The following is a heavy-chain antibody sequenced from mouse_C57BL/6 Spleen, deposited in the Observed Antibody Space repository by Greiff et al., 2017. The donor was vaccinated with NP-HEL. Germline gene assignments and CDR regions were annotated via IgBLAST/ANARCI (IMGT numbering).Heavy chain of an antibody. Sequence: VQLQQPGAELVMPGASVKLSCKASGYTFTSYWMHWVKQRPGKGLEWIGEIDPSDSYTNYNQEFKGKSTLTVDKSSSTAYMQLSSLTSEDSAVYYCARRLPYAMDYWGQGTSVTVSS. V-gene: IGHV1-69*01. CDR1: GYTFTSYW. CDR3: ARRLPYAMDY. J-gene: IGHJ4*01. D-gene: IGHD2-2*01. CDR2: IDPSDSYT.